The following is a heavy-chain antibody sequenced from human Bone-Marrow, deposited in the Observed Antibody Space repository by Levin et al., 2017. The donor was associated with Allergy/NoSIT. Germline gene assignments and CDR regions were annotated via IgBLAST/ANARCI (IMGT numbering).Heavy chain of an antibody. CDR2: IIPTVGTA. D-gene: IGHD1-20*01. CDR3: ARVGGITYNFYYYMDV. J-gene: IGHJ6*03. V-gene: IGHV1-69*13. Sequence: RASVKVSCKASGGIYSNHAISWVRQAPGQGLEWMGGIIPTVGTANFAQNVRDRITISADDSTSTVYMELSSLRSEDTAVYYCARVGGITYNFYYYMDVWGIGTTVTVSS. CDR1: GGIYSNHA.